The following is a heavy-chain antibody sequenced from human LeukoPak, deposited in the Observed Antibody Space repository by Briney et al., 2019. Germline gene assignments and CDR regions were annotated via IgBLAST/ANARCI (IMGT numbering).Heavy chain of an antibody. CDR2: INPNSGGT. Sequence: ASVKVSCKASGYTFTGYYMHWVRQAPGQGLEWMGWINPNSGGTNYAQKFQGRVTMTRDTSISTAYMELSRLRSDDTAAYYCARSKSPANNWFDPWGQGTLVTVSS. CDR1: GYTFTGYY. J-gene: IGHJ5*02. CDR3: ARSKSPANNWFDP. V-gene: IGHV1-2*02.